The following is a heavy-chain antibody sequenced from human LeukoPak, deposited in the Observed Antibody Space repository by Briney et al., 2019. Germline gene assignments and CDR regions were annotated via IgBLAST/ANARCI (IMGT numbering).Heavy chain of an antibody. CDR3: TRRGRGDYSLDY. CDR1: GLTFSGSA. V-gene: IGHV3-73*01. D-gene: IGHD4-17*01. CDR2: FRSKAKHYAT. J-gene: IGHJ4*02. Sequence: GGSLRLSCAASGLTFSGSAIHGVRHASGKALVWLVRFRSKAKHYATAYAASVEGRFDNSRDDSKNTAYLQMNSLKTEDTAVYYCTRRGRGDYSLDYWGQGTLVTVSS.